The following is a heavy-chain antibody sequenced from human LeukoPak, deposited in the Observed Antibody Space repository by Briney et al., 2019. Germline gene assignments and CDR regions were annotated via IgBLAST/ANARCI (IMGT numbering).Heavy chain of an antibody. CDR1: GGSISSYY. D-gene: IGHD3-22*01. J-gene: IGHJ6*02. CDR3: ARHSLDYYDSSGYYLTDPYGMDV. V-gene: IGHV4-59*08. Sequence: SETLSLTCTVSGGSISSYYWSWIRQPPGKGLEWIGCIYYSGSTNYNPSLKSRVTISVDTSKNQFSLKLSSVTAADTAVYYCARHSLDYYDSSGYYLTDPYGMDVWGQGTTVTVSS. CDR2: IYYSGST.